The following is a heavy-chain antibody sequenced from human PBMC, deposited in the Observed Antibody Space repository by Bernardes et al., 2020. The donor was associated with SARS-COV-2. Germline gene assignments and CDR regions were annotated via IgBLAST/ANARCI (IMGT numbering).Heavy chain of an antibody. CDR1: EFSLRNASLG. CDR2: IFSNDEK. CDR3: ARILEAYSSGWYSDY. D-gene: IGHD6-19*01. J-gene: IGHJ4*02. V-gene: IGHV2-26*01. Sequence: LVKPTDTLTLPCTFSEFSLRNASLGVSWIRQPPGKALEWLAHIFSNDEKSYSTSLKSRLTISKDTPKSQDTSKSQVVLTMTNMGPVDTATYYCARILEAYSSGWYSDYWGQGTLVTVSS.